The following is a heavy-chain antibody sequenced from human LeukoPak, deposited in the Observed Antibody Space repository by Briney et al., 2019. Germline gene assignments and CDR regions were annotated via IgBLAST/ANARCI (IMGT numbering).Heavy chain of an antibody. J-gene: IGHJ4*02. V-gene: IGHV3-23*01. CDR3: AKDAVPGDYFDY. CDR1: AFTFSDYS. Sequence: GGSLRPSCAASAFTFSDYSMNWVRQAPGKGLEWVSAISGSGGSTYYADSVKGRFTISRDNSKNTLYLQMNSLRAEDTAVYYCAKDAVPGDYFDYWGQGTLVTVSS. CDR2: ISGSGGST.